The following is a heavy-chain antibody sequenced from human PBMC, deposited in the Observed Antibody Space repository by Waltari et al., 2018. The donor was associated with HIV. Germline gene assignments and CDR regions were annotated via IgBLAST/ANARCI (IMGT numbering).Heavy chain of an antibody. CDR3: ARHKNRGSYFPVDF. J-gene: IGHJ4*02. V-gene: IGHV4-39*07. CDR1: GFSLSSNNYS. CDR2: IFYSGTT. D-gene: IGHD1-26*01. Sequence: QLQLHESGPGLVKPSENLSPTCIVSGFSLSSNNYSWGWIRQPPGKGLELIGNIFYSGTTNYNPSLESRVTISIDTSKSQFSLNLDSVTAADTAIYYCARHKNRGSYFPVDFWGQGTLVAVSS.